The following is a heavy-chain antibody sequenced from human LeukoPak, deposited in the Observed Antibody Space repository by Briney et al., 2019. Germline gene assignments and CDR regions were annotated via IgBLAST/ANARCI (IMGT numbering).Heavy chain of an antibody. V-gene: IGHV3-21*01. CDR3: TRAKARWYSSGPDYDAFDI. Sequence: GSLRLSCAASGFTFSTYWMHWVRQTPGKGLEWVSSISSTSSYIYYADSVKGRFTISRDNAKNSLYLQMNSLRAEDTAVYYCTRAKARWYSSGPDYDAFDIWGQGTMVTVSS. CDR1: GFTFSTYW. J-gene: IGHJ3*02. CDR2: ISSTSSYI. D-gene: IGHD6-19*01.